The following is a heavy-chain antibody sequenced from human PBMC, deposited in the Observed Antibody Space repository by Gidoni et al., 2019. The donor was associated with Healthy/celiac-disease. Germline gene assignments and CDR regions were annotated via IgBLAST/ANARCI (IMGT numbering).Heavy chain of an antibody. J-gene: IGHJ4*02. Sequence: QVQLVESGGGVVQPGRSRRRSCAASGFTFSSYGMHWVRQAPGKGLEWVAVIWYDGSNKYYADSVKGRFTISRDNSKNTLYLQMNSLRAEDTAVYYCARSLNYYDSSGYYYLLGDYFDYWGQGTLVTVSS. CDR2: IWYDGSNK. CDR3: ARSLNYYDSSGYYYLLGDYFDY. D-gene: IGHD3-22*01. CDR1: GFTFSSYG. V-gene: IGHV3-33*01.